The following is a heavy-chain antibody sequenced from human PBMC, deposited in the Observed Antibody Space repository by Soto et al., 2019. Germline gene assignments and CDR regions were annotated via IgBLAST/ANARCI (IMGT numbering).Heavy chain of an antibody. CDR1: GFSLSNVRMG. D-gene: IGHD6-13*01. Sequence: QVTLKESGPVLVKPTETLTLTCTVSGFSLSNVRMGVSWIRQPPGKALEWLAHIFSNDEKSYSTSLKSRLTIPTDTSKSQVVLTMTNMDPVDTATYYCARMLVKGHYWQLDEPYWGQGTLVTVSS. CDR3: ARMLVKGHYWQLDEPY. J-gene: IGHJ4*02. CDR2: IFSNDEK. V-gene: IGHV2-26*01.